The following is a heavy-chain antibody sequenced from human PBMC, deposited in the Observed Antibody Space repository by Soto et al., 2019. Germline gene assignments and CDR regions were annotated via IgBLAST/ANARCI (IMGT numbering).Heavy chain of an antibody. CDR3: ARVGRARGSGSPTLHYYYYYGMDV. D-gene: IGHD3-10*01. V-gene: IGHV1-69*14. CDR1: GGTFSSYA. CDR2: IIPIFGTA. Sequence: QVQLVQSGAEVKKPGSSVKVSCKASGGTFSSYAISWVRQAPGQGLEWMGGIIPIFGTANYAQKFQGRVTIPADKSTSTADMELSSLRSEDTAGYYWARVGRARGSGSPTLHYYYYYGMDVWGQGTTVTVSS. J-gene: IGHJ6*02.